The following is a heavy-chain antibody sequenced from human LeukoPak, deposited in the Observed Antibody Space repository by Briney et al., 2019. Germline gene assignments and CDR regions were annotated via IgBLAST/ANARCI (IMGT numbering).Heavy chain of an antibody. J-gene: IGHJ3*02. CDR2: IYPGDSDT. V-gene: IGHV5-51*01. D-gene: IGHD3-22*01. CDR3: ARQVSDSSGYDAFDI. Sequence: GESLKISCKGSEYSFTSYWIGWVRQMPGKGLEWMGIIYPGDSDTKYSPSFQGQVTISADKSISTAYLQWSSLKASDTAMYYCARQVSDSSGYDAFDIWGQGTMVTVSS. CDR1: EYSFTSYW.